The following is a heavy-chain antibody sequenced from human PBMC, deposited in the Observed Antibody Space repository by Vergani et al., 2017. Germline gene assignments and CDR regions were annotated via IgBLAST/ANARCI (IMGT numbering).Heavy chain of an antibody. Sequence: VQLLVSGGGLVQPGGSLRLSCAASGFTFGSYAMSWVRQAPGKGLEWVAFIRYDGTKRFYGDSVKGRFTISRDNSQTTVFLQMNSLRADDSAVYYCTKAGQYDSDNFHDSWGQGALVTVAS. V-gene: IGHV3-30*02. CDR2: IRYDGTKR. CDR3: TKAGQYDSDNFHDS. CDR1: GFTFGSYA. J-gene: IGHJ1*01. D-gene: IGHD3-22*01.